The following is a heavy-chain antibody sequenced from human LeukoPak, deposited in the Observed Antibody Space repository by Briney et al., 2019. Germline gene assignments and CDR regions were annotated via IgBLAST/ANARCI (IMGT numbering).Heavy chain of an antibody. D-gene: IGHD6-13*01. CDR2: MNHSSGNT. CDR3: ARESVAAAGTTRFDP. V-gene: IGHV1-8*01. J-gene: IGHJ5*02. Sequence: ASVTDSFTSSGYTFTSYDINSVRQATGQGLEWMGWMNHSSGNTGYAQKCQGRVTVTRNTSISTAYMELSSRRCEDTAVYYCARESVAAAGTTRFDPWGQGTLVTVSS. CDR1: GYTFTSYD.